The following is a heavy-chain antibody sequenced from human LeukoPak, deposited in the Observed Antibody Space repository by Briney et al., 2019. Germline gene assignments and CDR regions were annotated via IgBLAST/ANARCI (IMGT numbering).Heavy chain of an antibody. Sequence: PSQTLSLTCTVSGGFISSGSYYWSWIRQPAGNGLEWIGRIYTSGSTNYNPSLKGRVTISVDTSKNQFSLKLSSVTAADTAVYYCAALPTQYSSSSGYWGQGTLVTVSS. J-gene: IGHJ4*02. CDR1: GGFISSGSYY. D-gene: IGHD6-6*01. V-gene: IGHV4-61*02. CDR3: AALPTQYSSSSGY. CDR2: IYTSGST.